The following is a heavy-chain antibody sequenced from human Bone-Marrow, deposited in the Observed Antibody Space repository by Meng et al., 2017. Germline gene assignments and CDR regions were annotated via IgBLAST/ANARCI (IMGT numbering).Heavy chain of an antibody. J-gene: IGHJ5*02. Sequence: VRLQESGPGPVRPSETLSLTCTVSGGSVSSGSYYWSWIRQPPGKGLEWIGYIYYSGSTNYNPSLKSRVTISVDTSKNQFSLKLSSVTAADTAVYYCAREVSPYYYGSGSENWFDPWGQGTLVTVSS. CDR3: AREVSPYYYGSGSENWFDP. D-gene: IGHD3-10*01. CDR2: IYYSGST. CDR1: GGSVSSGSYY. V-gene: IGHV4-61*01.